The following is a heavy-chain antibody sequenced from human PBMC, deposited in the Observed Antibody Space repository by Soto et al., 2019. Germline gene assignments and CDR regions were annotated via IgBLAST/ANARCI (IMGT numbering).Heavy chain of an antibody. V-gene: IGHV3-23*01. CDR2: ISGSGGST. CDR3: AFYSNYGYYFDY. J-gene: IGHJ4*02. Sequence: EVQLLESGGGLVQPGGSLRLSCAASGFTFSSYAMSWVRQAPGKGLEWVSAISGSGGSTYYADSVKGRFTISRDNSKNTLYLQMNSLRAEDTAAYYCAFYSNYGYYFDYWGQGTLVTVSS. D-gene: IGHD4-4*01. CDR1: GFTFSSYA.